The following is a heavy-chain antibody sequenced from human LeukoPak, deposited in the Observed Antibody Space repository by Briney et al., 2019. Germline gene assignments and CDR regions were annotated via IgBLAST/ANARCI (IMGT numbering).Heavy chain of an antibody. CDR2: ISGSGNGGSI. J-gene: IGHJ3*02. V-gene: IGHV3-64*04. D-gene: IGHD2-8*02. CDR1: GFVFSIYT. Sequence: PGGSLRLSCSASGFVFSIYTMYWVRQAPGKGPEYVSTISGSGNGGSIYYADSVKGRFTISRDNSKNTVYLQMNSLRGEDTAVYFCARGWVVATGGFDMWGQGTMVTVSS. CDR3: ARGWVVATGGFDM.